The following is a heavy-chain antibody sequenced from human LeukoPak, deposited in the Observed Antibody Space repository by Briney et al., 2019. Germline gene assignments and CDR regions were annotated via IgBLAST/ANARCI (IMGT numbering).Heavy chain of an antibody. CDR2: INAGNGNT. CDR1: GYTFTSYA. D-gene: IGHD1-26*01. CDR3: AREAVGATMEYYFDY. V-gene: IGHV1-3*01. J-gene: IGHJ4*02. Sequence: ASVKVSCKASGYTFTSYAMHWVRQAPGQRLEWMGWINAGNGNTKYSQKFQGRVTITRDTSTSTVYMELSSLRSEDTAVYYCAREAVGATMEYYFDYWGQGTLVTVSS.